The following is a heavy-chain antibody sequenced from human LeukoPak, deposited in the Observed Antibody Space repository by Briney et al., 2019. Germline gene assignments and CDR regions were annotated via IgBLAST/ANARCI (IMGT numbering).Heavy chain of an antibody. D-gene: IGHD3-22*01. J-gene: IGHJ4*02. CDR3: TRGRDTTGYFVY. V-gene: IGHV4-59*01. CDR2: IYYSGST. Sequence: SETLSLTCTVSGGSISSYYWSWIRQPPGKGLEWIGYIYYSGSTNYNPSLKSRVTISVDTSKNQFSLKLSSVTAEDTAVYFCTRGRDTTGYFVYWGQGTLVTVSS. CDR1: GGSISSYY.